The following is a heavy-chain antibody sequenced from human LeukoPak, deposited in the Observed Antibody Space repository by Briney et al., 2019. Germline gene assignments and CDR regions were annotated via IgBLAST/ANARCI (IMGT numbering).Heavy chain of an antibody. CDR3: ARGLLGTYYGGASYYYGMDV. D-gene: IGHD1-26*01. CDR1: GGYISSSTYF. J-gene: IGHJ6*02. CDR2: IFYGGKT. V-gene: IGHV4-39*07. Sequence: PSETLSLTCTVSGGYISSSTYFWGWIRQPPGKGLEWIGNIFYGGKTSYNPSLKSRVTISIDTSKDQFSLELTSMTAADTTVHYCARGLLGTYYGGASYYYGMDVWGQGTTVTVSS.